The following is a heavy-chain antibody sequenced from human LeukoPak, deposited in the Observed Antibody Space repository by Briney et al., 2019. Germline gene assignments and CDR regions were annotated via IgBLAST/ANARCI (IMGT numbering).Heavy chain of an antibody. CDR2: INAGNGNT. Sequence: ASVKVSCKASGYTFTNYAMHWVRQAPGQRLEWMGWINAGNGNTKYSQKFQGRVTITRDTSASTAYMELSSLRSEDTAVYYCARISGTPAAYYFDYWGQGTLVTVSS. CDR1: GYTFTNYA. V-gene: IGHV1-3*01. J-gene: IGHJ4*02. CDR3: ARISGTPAAYYFDY. D-gene: IGHD2-15*01.